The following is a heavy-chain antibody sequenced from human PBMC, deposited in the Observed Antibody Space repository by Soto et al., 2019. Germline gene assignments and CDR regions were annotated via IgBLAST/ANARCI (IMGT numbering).Heavy chain of an antibody. CDR1: GGSISNYY. Sequence: SLTCTVSGGSISNYYWNWFRQPPGKRLEWIGSVYYSGSAYYNPSLKSRLTISVDTSMNHFSLKLSSVTAADTAIYYCARRPLVRGIIPYYFDYWGQGTLVTVSS. J-gene: IGHJ4*02. CDR2: VYYSGSA. D-gene: IGHD3-10*01. CDR3: ARRPLVRGIIPYYFDY. V-gene: IGHV4-39*02.